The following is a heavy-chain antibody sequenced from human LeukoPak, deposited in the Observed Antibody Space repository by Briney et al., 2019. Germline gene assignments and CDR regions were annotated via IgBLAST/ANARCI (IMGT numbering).Heavy chain of an antibody. V-gene: IGHV4-39*01. CDR2: IYYSGST. J-gene: IGHJ4*02. CDR1: GGSFSGYY. D-gene: IGHD4-17*01. Sequence: SETLSLTCAVYGGSFSGYYWGWIRQPPGNWLEWIGSIYYSGSTYYNPSLKSRVTISVDTSKNQFSLKLSSVTAADTAVYYCARKTLYGDYFDYWGQGTLVTVSS. CDR3: ARKTLYGDYFDY.